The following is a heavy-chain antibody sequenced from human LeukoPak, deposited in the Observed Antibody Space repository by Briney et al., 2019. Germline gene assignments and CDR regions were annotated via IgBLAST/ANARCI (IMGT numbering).Heavy chain of an antibody. CDR2: IYHSGST. V-gene: IGHV4-38-2*02. Sequence: SETLSLTCTVSGYSISSGYYWGWIRQPPGKGLEWIGSIYHSGSTYYNPSLKSRVTISVDTSKNQFSLKLSSVTAADTAVYYCARDYSSGTTKPFDYWGQGTLVTVSS. CDR1: GYSISSGYY. D-gene: IGHD3-22*01. CDR3: ARDYSSGTTKPFDY. J-gene: IGHJ4*02.